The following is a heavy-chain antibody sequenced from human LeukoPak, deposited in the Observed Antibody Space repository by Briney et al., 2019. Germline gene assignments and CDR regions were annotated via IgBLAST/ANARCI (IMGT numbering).Heavy chain of an antibody. V-gene: IGHV4-30-2*01. CDR3: ARSYGTFSFDY. D-gene: IGHD2/OR15-2a*01. CDR2: IYHSGST. Sequence: PSEALSLTCAVSGGSISSGGYSWSWIRRPSGKGMEWIGYIYHSGSTYYNPSLKSRVTISVDRSKNQFSLKLSSVTAADTAVYYCARSYGTFSFDYWGQGTLVTVSS. CDR1: GGSISSGGYS. J-gene: IGHJ4*02.